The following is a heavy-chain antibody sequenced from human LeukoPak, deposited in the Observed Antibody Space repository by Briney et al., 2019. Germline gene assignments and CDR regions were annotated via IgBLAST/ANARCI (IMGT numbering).Heavy chain of an antibody. CDR2: VYYSGRT. CDR3: ARTFSESYYYYGMDV. J-gene: IGHJ6*02. Sequence: PSETLPLTCTVSGGSMNNYYWSWIRQPPGKGLEWIGYVYYSGRTNYNPSLKSRVTISVDTSKNQFSLKLSSVTAADTAVYYCARTFSESYYYYGMDVWGQGTTVTVSS. V-gene: IGHV4-59*01. CDR1: GGSMNNYY. D-gene: IGHD1-26*01.